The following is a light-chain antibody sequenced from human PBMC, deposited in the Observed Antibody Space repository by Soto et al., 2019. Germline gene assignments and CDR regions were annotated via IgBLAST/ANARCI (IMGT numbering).Light chain of an antibody. CDR1: ISDVGGYNY. Sequence: QSALTQPASVSGSPGQSITISCTGTISDVGGYNYVSWYQHHPGKAPNLMIYEVFNRPSGVSNRFSGSRSGNTASLTISGLQAEDEGDYCCNSYAGTAPHVVFGGGTKLTVL. CDR2: EVF. V-gene: IGLV2-14*01. J-gene: IGLJ2*01. CDR3: NSYAGTAPHVV.